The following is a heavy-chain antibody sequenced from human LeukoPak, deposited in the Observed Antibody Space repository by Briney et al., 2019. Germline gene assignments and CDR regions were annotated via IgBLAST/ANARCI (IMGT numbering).Heavy chain of an antibody. Sequence: PGGSLRLSCAASGFTFSSYSMNWVRQAPGKGLEWVSYISSSSSTIYYADSVEGRFTISRDNAKNSLYLQMNSLRAEDTAVYYCARDRAIFGVVMGSWFDPWGQGTLVTVSS. CDR2: ISSSSSTI. V-gene: IGHV3-48*01. J-gene: IGHJ5*02. CDR3: ARDRAIFGVVMGSWFDP. CDR1: GFTFSSYS. D-gene: IGHD3-3*01.